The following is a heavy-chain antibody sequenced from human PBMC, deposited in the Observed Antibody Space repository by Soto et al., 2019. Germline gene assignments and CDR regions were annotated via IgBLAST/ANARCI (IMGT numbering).Heavy chain of an antibody. V-gene: IGHV5-51*01. J-gene: IGHJ6*02. CDR2: IYPGDSDT. D-gene: IGHD6-13*01. CDR3: ARTAAAGKYYYGMDV. CDR1: GYSFTSYW. Sequence: GESLKISCKGSGYSFTSYWIGWVRQMPGKGLEWMGIIYPGDSDTRYSPSFQGQVTISADKSISTAYLQWSSLKASDTAMYYCARTAAAGKYYYGMDVWGQGTTVTAP.